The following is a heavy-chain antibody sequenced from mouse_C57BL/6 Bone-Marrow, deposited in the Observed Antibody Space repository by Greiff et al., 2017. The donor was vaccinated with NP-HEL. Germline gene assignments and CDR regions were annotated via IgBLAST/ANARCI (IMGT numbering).Heavy chain of an antibody. V-gene: IGHV7-3*01. Sequence: EVMLVESGGGLVQPGGSLSLSCAASGFTFTDHYMRWVRQPPGKALEWLGFIRNKANGYTTAISASVKGRFTISRDYFQSILSLQMNALRAEDRATYYCARSIYYDYADDPFYAMDYWGQGTSVTVSS. CDR2: IRNKANGYTT. J-gene: IGHJ4*01. CDR3: ARSIYYDYADDPFYAMDY. D-gene: IGHD2-4*01. CDR1: GFTFTDHY.